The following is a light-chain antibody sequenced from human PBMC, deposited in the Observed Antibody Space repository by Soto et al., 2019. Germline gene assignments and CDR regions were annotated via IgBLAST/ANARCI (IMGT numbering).Light chain of an antibody. CDR2: DIS. Sequence: DIVLTQFPATLSLSPGERATLSCRASQRVSSYLAWYQRKPGQAPRLLIYDISNRATGIPARFIGSGSGTDFTLTISSLEPEDSAVYYCQQRSTWPRLTFGQGTKLEIK. V-gene: IGKV3-11*01. CDR3: QQRSTWPRLT. J-gene: IGKJ2*01. CDR1: QRVSSY.